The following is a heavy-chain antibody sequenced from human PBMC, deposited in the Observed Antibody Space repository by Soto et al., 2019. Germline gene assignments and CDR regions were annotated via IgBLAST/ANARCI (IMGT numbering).Heavy chain of an antibody. CDR3: ARDGYSYGSFDY. V-gene: IGHV4-34*01. CDR1: GGSFSGYY. D-gene: IGHD5-18*01. Sequence: PSETLTLTCAASGGSFSGYYRSWVRQPPGKGLEWIGEINHSGRTNYNPSLKSRVTISVDTSKSQFSLKLSSVTAADTAVYYCARDGYSYGSFDYWGQGTLVTVS. J-gene: IGHJ4*02. CDR2: INHSGRT.